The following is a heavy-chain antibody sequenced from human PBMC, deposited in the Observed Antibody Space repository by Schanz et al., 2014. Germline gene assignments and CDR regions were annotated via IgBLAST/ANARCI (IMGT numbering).Heavy chain of an antibody. CDR1: RSTFSSYT. Sequence: QVQLVQSGAEVKKPGSSVKVSCKASRSTFSSYTISWVRQARGQGLEWVGRFIPILDVGNYAQQFQGRVTFTADKATSTAYMELSSLRYEDTSLYCCARGTKPGTFDIWGQGTMVTVSS. J-gene: IGHJ3*02. CDR2: FIPILDVG. V-gene: IGHV1-69*02. CDR3: ARGTKPGTFDI. D-gene: IGHD2-2*01.